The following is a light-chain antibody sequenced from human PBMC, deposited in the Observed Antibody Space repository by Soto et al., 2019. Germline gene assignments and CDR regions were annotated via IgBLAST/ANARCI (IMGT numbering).Light chain of an antibody. Sequence: DIQNTQYPSTLSASVEDRVTITCRASQSISVWLAWYQQKAGKATNLLIYKASRLESGVPSRLSGSGSETEFTLTISGLQPGDSATYYCQQYNSYSPTFGQGTKVDI. CDR2: KAS. CDR3: QQYNSYSPT. V-gene: IGKV1-5*03. J-gene: IGKJ1*01. CDR1: QSISVW.